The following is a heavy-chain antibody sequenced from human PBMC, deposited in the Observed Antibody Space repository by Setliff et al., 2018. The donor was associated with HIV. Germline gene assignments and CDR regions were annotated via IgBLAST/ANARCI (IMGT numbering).Heavy chain of an antibody. J-gene: IGHJ6*03. CDR2: IFRGVTT. Sequence: SETLSLTCAVSGYPIIEAYYWLWIRQSPTKGLEYIGIIFRGVTTYYNPSLRSRVAQSMDTSKNQFSLRLSSVTAADTAIYYCARADSRRGAGYQYMDVWGKGTTVTVSS. V-gene: IGHV4-38-2*01. CDR3: ARADSRRGAGYQYMDV. D-gene: IGHD4-4*01. CDR1: GYPIIEAYY.